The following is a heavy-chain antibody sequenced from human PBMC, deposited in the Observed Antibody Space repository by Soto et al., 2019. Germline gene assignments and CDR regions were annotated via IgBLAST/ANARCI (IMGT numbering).Heavy chain of an antibody. CDR3: ARSDGRY. CDR2: IYYSGST. J-gene: IGHJ4*02. CDR1: GGSISSYY. V-gene: IGHV4-59*01. Sequence: QVQLQESGPGLVKPSETLSLTCTVSGGSISSYYWRWIRQPPGKGLEWIGYIYYSGSTSYNPSLKSRVTISVDTSKNQFSLKLSSVTAADTAVYYCARSDGRYWGQGTLVTVSS.